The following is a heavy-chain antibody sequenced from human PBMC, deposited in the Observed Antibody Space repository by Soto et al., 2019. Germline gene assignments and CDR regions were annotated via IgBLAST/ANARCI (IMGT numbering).Heavy chain of an antibody. J-gene: IGHJ4*02. Sequence: EVQLVESGGGLVQPGGSLRLSCAASGFTFSSYSMNWVRQAPGKGLEWVSYISSSSRTIYYADSVKGRFTISRDNAKNSLYLQMNSLRAEDTAVYYCARDETGGFDYWGQGTLVTVSS. V-gene: IGHV3-48*01. CDR1: GFTFSSYS. D-gene: IGHD3-10*01. CDR3: ARDETGGFDY. CDR2: ISSSSRTI.